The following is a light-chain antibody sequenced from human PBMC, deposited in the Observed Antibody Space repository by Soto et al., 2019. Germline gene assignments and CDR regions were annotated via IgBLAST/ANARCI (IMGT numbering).Light chain of an antibody. CDR1: SSDVGGYNY. Sequence: QSVLTQARSVSGSPGQSVTISCTGTSSDVGGYNYVSWYQQYSGKAPKVMIYDVSKRPSGVPDRFSGSKSGNTASLTISGLQAEDEADYYCCSYAASNTFVFGTATKVTVL. CDR2: DVS. J-gene: IGLJ1*01. V-gene: IGLV2-11*01. CDR3: CSYAASNTFV.